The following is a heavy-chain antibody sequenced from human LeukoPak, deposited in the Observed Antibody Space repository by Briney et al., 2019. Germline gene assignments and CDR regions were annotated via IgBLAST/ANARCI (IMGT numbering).Heavy chain of an antibody. Sequence: SVKVSCKASGGTFSSYAISWVRQAPGQGLEWMGGIIPIFGTANYAQKFQGRVTITTDESTSTAYMELSSLRSEDTAVYYCARVLRYFALEGYYYYMDVWGKGTTVTVSS. CDR2: IIPIFGTA. CDR3: ARVLRYFALEGYYYYMDV. CDR1: GGTFSSYA. V-gene: IGHV1-69*05. J-gene: IGHJ6*03. D-gene: IGHD3-9*01.